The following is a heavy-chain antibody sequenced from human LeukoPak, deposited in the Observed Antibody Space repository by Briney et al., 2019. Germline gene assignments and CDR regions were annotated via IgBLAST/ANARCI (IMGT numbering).Heavy chain of an antibody. Sequence: SETLSLTCTVSGGPISSYYLSWIRQPPGKGLEWIGYIYDSGSTNYNPSLKSRVTISVDTSKTQFSLKLSSVTAADTAVYYCARHGAGYSSKNWFDPWGQGTLVTVSS. D-gene: IGHD6-13*01. CDR1: GGPISSYY. J-gene: IGHJ5*02. V-gene: IGHV4-59*01. CDR2: IYDSGST. CDR3: ARHGAGYSSKNWFDP.